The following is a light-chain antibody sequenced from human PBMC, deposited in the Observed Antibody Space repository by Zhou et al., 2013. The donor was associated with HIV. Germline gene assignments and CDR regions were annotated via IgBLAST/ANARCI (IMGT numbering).Light chain of an antibody. V-gene: IGKV1-27*01. Sequence: DIQMTQSPSSLSASVGDRVTITCRASQDISNYLAWYQQKPGKVPKLLIYAASTLQSGVPSRLSGSGAGTNFTLTISSLQPDDFATYYCQQCNSYPWTFGQGTKVEIK. CDR1: QDISNY. J-gene: IGKJ1*01. CDR2: AAS. CDR3: QQCNSYPWT.